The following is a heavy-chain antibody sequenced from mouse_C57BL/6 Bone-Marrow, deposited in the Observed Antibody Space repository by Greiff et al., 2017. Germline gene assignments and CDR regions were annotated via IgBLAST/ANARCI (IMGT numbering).Heavy chain of an antibody. Sequence: VQLQQSGAELVRPGASVKLSCTASGFNIKDDYMHWVKQRPEQGLEWIGWIDPENGDTEYASKFQGKATITADTSSNTAYLQLSSLTSEDTAVYYCTDPIYDGYYFDVWGTGTTGTVSS. CDR1: GFNIKDDY. CDR2: IDPENGDT. J-gene: IGHJ1*03. D-gene: IGHD2-3*01. CDR3: TDPIYDGYYFDV. V-gene: IGHV14-4*01.